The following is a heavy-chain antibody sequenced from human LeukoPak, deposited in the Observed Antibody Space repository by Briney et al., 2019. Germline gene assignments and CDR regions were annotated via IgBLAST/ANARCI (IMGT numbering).Heavy chain of an antibody. CDR1: GFTFSSYG. D-gene: IGHD3-10*01. V-gene: IGHV3-30*02. CDR2: IRYDGSNK. CDR3: AKAGDGSGSYTDY. J-gene: IGHJ4*02. Sequence: GGSLRLSCAASGFTFSSYGMHWVRQAPGKGLEWVAFIRYDGSNKYYADSVEGRFTISRDNSKNTLYLQMNSLRAEDTAVYYCAKAGDGSGSYTDYWGQGTLVTVSS.